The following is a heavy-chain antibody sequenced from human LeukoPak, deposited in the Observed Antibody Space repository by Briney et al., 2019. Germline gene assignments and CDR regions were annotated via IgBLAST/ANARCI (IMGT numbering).Heavy chain of an antibody. CDR3: ARDLDSSGYSNWFDP. J-gene: IGHJ5*02. D-gene: IGHD3-22*01. Sequence: ASVKVSCKASGYTFTHYAMHWVRQAPGQRLEWMGWINVGNGNTKCSRKFQGRVTITRDTSASTAYMELSSLRSEDTAVYYCARDLDSSGYSNWFDPWGQGTLVNVSS. CDR1: GYTFTHYA. V-gene: IGHV1-3*01. CDR2: INVGNGNT.